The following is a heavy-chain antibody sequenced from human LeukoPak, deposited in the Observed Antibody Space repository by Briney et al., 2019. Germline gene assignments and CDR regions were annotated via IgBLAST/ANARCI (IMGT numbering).Heavy chain of an antibody. CDR1: GFTFSRNG. CDR3: AKDRRAGSYDY. V-gene: IGHV3-23*01. J-gene: IGHJ4*02. CDR2: ISGSGGNT. D-gene: IGHD3-10*01. Sequence: GGSLSLSCAASGFTFSRNGMTWVRQAPGKGLEWVSTISGSGGNTYYADSVKGRFTISRDNSKNTLYLQMNSLRAEDTAVYYCAKDRRAGSYDYWGQGTLVTVSS.